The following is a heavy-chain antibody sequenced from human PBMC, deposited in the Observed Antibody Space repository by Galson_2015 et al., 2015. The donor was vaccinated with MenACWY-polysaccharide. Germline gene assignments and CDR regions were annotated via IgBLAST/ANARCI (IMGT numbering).Heavy chain of an antibody. Sequence: SVKVSCKASGYSFSSYDINWVRQTTGQGLEWMGWMNPNSGNTGYAQKFQGRVTMTRNTSISIAYMELSSLRSEDTAVYYCARGGKYYYDSSGYLNWFAPWGQGTLVTVSS. J-gene: IGHJ5*02. CDR3: ARGGKYYYDSSGYLNWFAP. CDR1: GYSFSSYD. D-gene: IGHD3-22*01. CDR2: MNPNSGNT. V-gene: IGHV1-8*01.